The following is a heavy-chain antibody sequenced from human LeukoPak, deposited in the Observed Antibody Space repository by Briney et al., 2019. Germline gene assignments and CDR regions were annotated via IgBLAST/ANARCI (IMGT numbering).Heavy chain of an antibody. CDR3: AGRSLYDYVWGSYRLFDY. Sequence: SETLSLTCTVSGGSISSGGYYWSWIRQHPGKGLEWIGYIYYSGSTYYNPSLKSRVTISVDTSKNQFSLKLSSVTAADTAVYYCAGRSLYDYVWGSYRLFDYWGQGTLVTVSS. J-gene: IGHJ4*02. CDR1: GGSISSGGYY. CDR2: IYYSGST. D-gene: IGHD3-16*02. V-gene: IGHV4-39*01.